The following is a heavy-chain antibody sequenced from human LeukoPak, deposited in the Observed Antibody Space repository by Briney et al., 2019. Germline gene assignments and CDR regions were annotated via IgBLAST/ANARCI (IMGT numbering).Heavy chain of an antibody. Sequence: ASVKVSCKASGYTFTGYYMHWVRQAPGQGLEWMGWINPNSGGTNYAQKFQGRVTMTRDTSISTAYMELSRLRSDDTAVYYCAKQSKSDYYYYGMDVWGQGTTVTVSS. CDR2: INPNSGGT. J-gene: IGHJ6*02. CDR1: GYTFTGYY. D-gene: IGHD4-4*01. V-gene: IGHV1-2*02. CDR3: AKQSKSDYYYYGMDV.